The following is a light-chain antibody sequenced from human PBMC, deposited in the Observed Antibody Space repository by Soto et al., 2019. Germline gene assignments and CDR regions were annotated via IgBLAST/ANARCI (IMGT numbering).Light chain of an antibody. CDR1: QSVLFTAKNKNY. CDR2: WAS. V-gene: IGKV4-1*01. J-gene: IGKJ2*01. Sequence: DIVMTQSPDSLAVSLGERATINCKSDQSVLFTAKNKNYLAWFQQKPGQPPKLLIYWASTRESGVPDRFSGSGSETEFTLTISSLQPADVAVYYCHQYYSFPHIFGQGTKLEI. CDR3: HQYYSFPHI.